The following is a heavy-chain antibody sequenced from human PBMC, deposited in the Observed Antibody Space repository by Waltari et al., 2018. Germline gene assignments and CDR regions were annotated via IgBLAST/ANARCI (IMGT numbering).Heavy chain of an antibody. V-gene: IGHV4-34*01. CDR2: INHSGST. J-gene: IGHJ4*02. CDR3: AGGTGVAGPPSDY. Sequence: QVQLQQWGAGLLKPSETLSLTCAVYGGSFSGYYWSWIRQPPGKGLEWIGEINHSGSTNYNPSLKSRVTISVDTSKNQFSRKLSSVTAADTAVYYCAGGTGVAGPPSDYWGQGTLVTVSS. CDR1: GGSFSGYY. D-gene: IGHD6-19*01.